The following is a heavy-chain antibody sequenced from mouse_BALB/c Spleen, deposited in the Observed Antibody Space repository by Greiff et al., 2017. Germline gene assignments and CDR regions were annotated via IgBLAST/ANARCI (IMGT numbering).Heavy chain of an antibody. J-gene: IGHJ2*01. Sequence: EVNVVESGGGLVQPGGSRKLSCTASGFTFGSFGMHWVRQAPEKGLEWVAYISSGSTTIYYADTVKGRFTISRDNPKNTLFLQMTSLRSEDTAMYYCARDYFDYWGQGTTLTVSS. CDR3: ARDYFDY. CDR1: GFTFGSFG. V-gene: IGHV5-17*02. CDR2: ISSGSTTI.